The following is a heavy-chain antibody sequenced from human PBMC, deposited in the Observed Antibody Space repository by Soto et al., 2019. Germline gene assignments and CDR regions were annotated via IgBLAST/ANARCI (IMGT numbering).Heavy chain of an antibody. Sequence: SVKVSCKASGGTFSSYAISWVRQAPGQGLEWMGGIIPIFGTAIYAQKFQGRVTMTGDTSTDTAYMELSSLRSEDTAVYYCATGDRGIAAREGGYYYYYGMDVWGQGTTVTVSS. D-gene: IGHD6-6*01. CDR2: IIPIFGTA. CDR1: GGTFSSYA. V-gene: IGHV1-69*06. J-gene: IGHJ6*02. CDR3: ATGDRGIAAREGGYYYYYGMDV.